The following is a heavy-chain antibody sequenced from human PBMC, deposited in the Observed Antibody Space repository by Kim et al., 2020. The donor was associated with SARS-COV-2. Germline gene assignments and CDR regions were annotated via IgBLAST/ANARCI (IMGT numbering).Heavy chain of an antibody. J-gene: IGHJ4*02. CDR1: GGSISSSSYY. Sequence: SETLSLTCTVSGGSISSSSYYWGWIRQPPGKGLEWIGSIYYSGSTYYNPSLKSRVTISVDTSKNQFSLKLSSVTAADTAVYYCARPTTVTTFDYWGQGTPVTVSS. D-gene: IGHD4-17*01. CDR2: IYYSGST. CDR3: ARPTTVTTFDY. V-gene: IGHV4-39*01.